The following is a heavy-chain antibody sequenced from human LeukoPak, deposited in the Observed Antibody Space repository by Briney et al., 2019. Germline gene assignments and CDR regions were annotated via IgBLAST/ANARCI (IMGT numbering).Heavy chain of an antibody. D-gene: IGHD4-17*01. V-gene: IGHV3-64*01. CDR1: GFTFSSYA. Sequence: PGGSLRLSCAASGFTFSSYAMSWVRQAPGKGLEYVSAISSNGGSTYYANSVKGRFTISRDNSKNTLYLQMGSLRAEDMAVYYCVSSDYGDYGSFDYWGQGTLVTVSS. CDR2: ISSNGGST. J-gene: IGHJ4*02. CDR3: VSSDYGDYGSFDY.